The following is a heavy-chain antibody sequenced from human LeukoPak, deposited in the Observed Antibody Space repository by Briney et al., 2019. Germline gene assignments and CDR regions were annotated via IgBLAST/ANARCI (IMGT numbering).Heavy chain of an antibody. Sequence: ASVKVSCKASGYTFTSYGISWVRQATGQGLEWMGWMNPNSGNTGYAQKFQGRVTITRNTSISTAYMELSSLRSEDTAVYYCARNYYDSSGYYYHYYYYMDVWGKGTTVTVSS. V-gene: IGHV1-8*03. D-gene: IGHD3-22*01. J-gene: IGHJ6*03. CDR1: GYTFTSYG. CDR2: MNPNSGNT. CDR3: ARNYYDSSGYYYHYYYYMDV.